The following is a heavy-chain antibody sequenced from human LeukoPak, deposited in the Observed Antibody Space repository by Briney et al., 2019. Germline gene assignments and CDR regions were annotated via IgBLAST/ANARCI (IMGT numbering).Heavy chain of an antibody. CDR2: IYYSGST. J-gene: IGHJ3*01. CDR1: VGSISSGISY. D-gene: IGHD1-26*01. V-gene: IGHV4-39*01. CDR3: ASLLQWELLGDDAFDF. Sequence: PSETLSLTCTVSVGSISSGISYWGWIRQPPGKGLEWIGSIYYSGSTNYNPSLKSRVTIAVDTSKKQFSLKLSSVTAADTAVYYCASLLQWELLGDDAFDFWGQGTMVTVSS.